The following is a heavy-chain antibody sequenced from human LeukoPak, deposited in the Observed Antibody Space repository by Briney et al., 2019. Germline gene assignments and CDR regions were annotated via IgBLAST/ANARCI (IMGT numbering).Heavy chain of an antibody. CDR2: MNPNSGGT. Sequence: SVKGSCKAPGYTFTGYYMYWVRQAPGQGLEWMGWMNPNSGGTNYAQKFQGRVTMTRDTSISTAYMQLSRLRSDDTAVYYCARRYCSGGSCYSDYWGQGTLVTVSS. D-gene: IGHD2-15*01. J-gene: IGHJ4*02. V-gene: IGHV1-2*02. CDR1: GYTFTGYY. CDR3: ARRYCSGGSCYSDY.